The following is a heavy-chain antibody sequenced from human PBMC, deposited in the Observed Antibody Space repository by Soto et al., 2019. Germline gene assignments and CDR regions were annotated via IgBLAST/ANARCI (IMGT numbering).Heavy chain of an antibody. D-gene: IGHD6-19*01. J-gene: IGHJ3*02. V-gene: IGHV4-31*03. Sequence: PSETLSLTCTVSGGSISSGGYYWSWIRQHPGKGLEWIGYIYYSGSTCYNPSLKSRVTISVDTSKNQFSLKLSSVTAADTAVYYCARAPYSSGWFDAFDIWGQGTMVTVSS. CDR1: GGSISSGGYY. CDR3: ARAPYSSGWFDAFDI. CDR2: IYYSGST.